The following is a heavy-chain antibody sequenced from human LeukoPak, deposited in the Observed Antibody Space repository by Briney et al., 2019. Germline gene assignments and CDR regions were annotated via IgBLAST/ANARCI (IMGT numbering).Heavy chain of an antibody. CDR1: GGSISSSSYY. V-gene: IGHV4-39*07. CDR3: TSDIGKAPYYYYMDV. Sequence: PSETLSLTCTVSGGSISSSSYYWGWIRQPPGKGLEWIGSIYYSGSTYYNPSLKSRVTISVDTSKNQFSLKLSSVTAADTAVYYCTSDIGKAPYYYYMDVWGKGTTVTVSS. CDR2: IYYSGST. J-gene: IGHJ6*03.